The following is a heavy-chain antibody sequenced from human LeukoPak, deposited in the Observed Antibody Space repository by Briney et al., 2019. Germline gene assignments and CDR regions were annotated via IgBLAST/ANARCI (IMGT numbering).Heavy chain of an antibody. V-gene: IGHV3-64*01. J-gene: IGHJ6*03. D-gene: IGHD4-23*01. CDR2: ICSNGGRT. CDR1: GFTFSSYA. CDR3: ATGNSDGYYYYYMGV. Sequence: GGSLRLSCAASGFTFSSYAMYWVRQAPGKGLEFVSAICSNGGRTYYANSVKGRFTISRDNSKNTLYLQMGSLRAEDMAVYYCATGNSDGYYYYYMGVWGKGTTVTVSS.